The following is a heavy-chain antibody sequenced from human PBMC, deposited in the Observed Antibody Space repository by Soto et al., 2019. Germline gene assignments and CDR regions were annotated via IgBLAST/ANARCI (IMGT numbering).Heavy chain of an antibody. CDR1: GFSFTNAW. D-gene: IGHD6-13*01. Sequence: GGSLRLSCAAFGFSFTNAWMTWVRQAPGKGLEWVGRIKSISSGATTDYAAPVKGRFSISRDDSKNTVYLQMNSLKTDDTAVYYCIAAATKWGQGTLVTVSS. J-gene: IGHJ4*02. CDR2: IKSISSGATT. V-gene: IGHV3-15*01. CDR3: IAAATK.